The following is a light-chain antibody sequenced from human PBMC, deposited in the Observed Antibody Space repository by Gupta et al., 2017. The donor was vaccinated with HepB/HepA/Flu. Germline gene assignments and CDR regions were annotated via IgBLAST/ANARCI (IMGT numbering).Light chain of an antibody. Sequence: EILLTQSPGTLSLSPGERATLSCRASQSVSYRYLTWYQQKPGQAPRVLIYGESNRATGIPDRFSGSGYEKDFTLTISRLEPEDFAVYYCQQYGSSSWTFGQGTKVEI. J-gene: IGKJ1*01. CDR2: GES. CDR1: QSVSYRY. V-gene: IGKV3-20*01. CDR3: QQYGSSSWT.